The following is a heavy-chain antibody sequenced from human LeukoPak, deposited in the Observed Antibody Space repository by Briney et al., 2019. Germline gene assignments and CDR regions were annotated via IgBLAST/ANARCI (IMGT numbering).Heavy chain of an antibody. D-gene: IGHD3-22*01. CDR3: AREGSSGYYPY. CDR2: ISYDGSEK. J-gene: IGHJ4*02. V-gene: IGHV3-30-3*01. Sequence: GRSLRLSCAASGFTFRSYPMHWVRQAPGKGLEWVAVISYDGSEKHYAVPVKGRFTISRDNSKNTLYLQMNSLRAEDTAVYYCAREGSSGYYPYWGQGILVTASS. CDR1: GFTFRSYP.